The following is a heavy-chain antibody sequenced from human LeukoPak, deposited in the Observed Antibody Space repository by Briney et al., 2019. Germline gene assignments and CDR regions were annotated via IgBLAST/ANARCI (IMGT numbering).Heavy chain of an antibody. Sequence: PSETLSLTCAVSGGSISSSSYYWGWIRQPPGKGLEWIGSIYYSGSTYYNPSLKSRVTISVDTTKNQFSLKLSSVTAADTAVYYCARDLDCSGGSCYGGNWFDPWGQGTLVTVSS. CDR3: ARDLDCSGGSCYGGNWFDP. V-gene: IGHV4-39*07. D-gene: IGHD2-15*01. CDR2: IYYSGST. J-gene: IGHJ5*02. CDR1: GGSISSSSYY.